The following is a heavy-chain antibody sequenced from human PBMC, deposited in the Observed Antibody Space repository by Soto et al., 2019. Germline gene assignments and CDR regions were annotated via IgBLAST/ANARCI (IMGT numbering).Heavy chain of an antibody. Sequence: EVQLLESGGGLVQPGGSLRLSCAASGFTFSSYAMSWVRQAPGKGLEWVSAISGSGGSTYYADSVKGRFTISRDNYKNTLYLQMNSLRAEDTAVYYCAKPFMVRGGSFDYWGQGTLVTVSS. J-gene: IGHJ4*02. V-gene: IGHV3-23*01. CDR2: ISGSGGST. CDR1: GFTFSSYA. CDR3: AKPFMVRGGSFDY. D-gene: IGHD3-10*01.